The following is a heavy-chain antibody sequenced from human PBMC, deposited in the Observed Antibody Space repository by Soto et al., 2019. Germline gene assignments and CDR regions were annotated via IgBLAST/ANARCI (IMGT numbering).Heavy chain of an antibody. J-gene: IGHJ4*02. CDR2: IIPIFGTA. Sequence: SVKVSCKASGGTFSSYAISWVRQAPGQGLEWMGGIIPIFGTANYAQKFQGRVTITADESTSTAYMELSSLRSEDTAVYYCAVDPYYYDSSGYYYCGYWGQGTLVTVSX. CDR3: AVDPYYYDSSGYYYCGY. D-gene: IGHD3-22*01. V-gene: IGHV1-69*13. CDR1: GGTFSSYA.